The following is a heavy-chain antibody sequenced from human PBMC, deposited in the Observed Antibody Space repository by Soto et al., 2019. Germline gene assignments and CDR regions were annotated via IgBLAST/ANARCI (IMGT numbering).Heavy chain of an antibody. J-gene: IGHJ4*02. CDR1: GFIFSDHY. Sequence: EVQLVESGGGVVQPGGSLRLSCATSGFIFSDHYMDWVRQAPGKGLEWVGRIRNKPHSYTTEYAASVKGRFTILRDDSKNSMYLEMNSLQTEDTAVYYCASVKSRGWLQFDYWGQGTLVTVS. V-gene: IGHV3-72*01. CDR2: IRNKPHSYTT. D-gene: IGHD6-19*01. CDR3: ASVKSRGWLQFDY.